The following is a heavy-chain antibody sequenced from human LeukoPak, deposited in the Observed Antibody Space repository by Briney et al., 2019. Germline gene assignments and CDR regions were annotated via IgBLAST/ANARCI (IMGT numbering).Heavy chain of an antibody. CDR2: ISSNGGST. J-gene: IGHJ4*02. V-gene: IGHV3-64D*06. Sequence: GGSLRLSCSASGLTYSRYAMHSLGQAPGKGLEYVSAISSNGGSTYYADSVKGRFTISRDNSKNTLYLQISSLRAEDTAVYYCVKYLCRGPAARDSCWGQGTLVTVSS. CDR3: VKYLCRGPAARDSC. D-gene: IGHD2-2*01. CDR1: GLTYSRYA.